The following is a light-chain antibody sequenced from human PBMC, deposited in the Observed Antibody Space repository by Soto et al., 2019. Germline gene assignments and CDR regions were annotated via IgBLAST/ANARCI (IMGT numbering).Light chain of an antibody. CDR3: ETWASNTRV. V-gene: IGLV4-60*03. Sequence: QSVLTQSSSASASLGSSVKLTCTLSSGHSSYIIAWHQQQPGKAPRYLMKLEGSGSYNKGSGVPDRFSGSSSGADRYLTISNLQSEDEADYYCETWASNTRVFGGGTNLTVL. CDR1: SGHSSYI. J-gene: IGLJ2*01. CDR2: LEGSGSY.